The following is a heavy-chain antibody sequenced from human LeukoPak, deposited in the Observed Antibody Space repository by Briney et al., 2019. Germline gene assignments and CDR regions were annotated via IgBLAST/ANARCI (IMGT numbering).Heavy chain of an antibody. D-gene: IGHD6-13*01. J-gene: IGHJ4*02. Sequence: PGGSLRLSCTVSGFTFSSYTMTWVRQAPGKGLEWVSSISSTSAYIFYTDSVRGRFTISRDNAKNSLYLQMNSLRAEDTAIYYCARGGYSRDYWGQGTLVTVSS. CDR2: ISSTSAYI. CDR3: ARGGYSRDY. V-gene: IGHV3-21*04. CDR1: GFTFSSYT.